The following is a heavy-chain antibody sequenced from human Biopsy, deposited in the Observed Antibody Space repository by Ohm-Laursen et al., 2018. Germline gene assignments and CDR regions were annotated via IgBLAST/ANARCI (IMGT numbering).Heavy chain of an antibody. CDR3: AKGQAPDGYNYAFDI. J-gene: IGHJ3*02. CDR1: GFNFDDFA. CDR2: ISWNSGRI. V-gene: IGHV3-9*01. Sequence: SLRLSCTASGFNFDDFAMRWVRQTPGKGLEWVSGISWNSGRIAYADSVKGRFTISRDNAKNSLYLQMNSLRAEDTALYYCAKGQAPDGYNYAFDIWGQGTMLTVSS. D-gene: IGHD5-24*01.